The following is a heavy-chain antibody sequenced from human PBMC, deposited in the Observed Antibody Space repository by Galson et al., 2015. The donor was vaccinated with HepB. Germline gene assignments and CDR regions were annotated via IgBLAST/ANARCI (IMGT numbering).Heavy chain of an antibody. Sequence: SLRLSCAASGFTFSSYAMHWVRQAPGKGLEWVAVISYDGSNKYYADSVKGRFTISRDNSKNTLYLQMNSLRAEDTAVYYCARDVSPIYGGNSHFDYWGQGTLVTVSS. CDR2: ISYDGSNK. CDR3: ARDVSPIYGGNSHFDY. CDR1: GFTFSSYA. V-gene: IGHV3-30*04. D-gene: IGHD4-23*01. J-gene: IGHJ4*02.